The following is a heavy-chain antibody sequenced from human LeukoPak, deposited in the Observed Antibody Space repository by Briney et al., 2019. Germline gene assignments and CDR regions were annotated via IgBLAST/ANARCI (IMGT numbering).Heavy chain of an antibody. Sequence: ASVKVSXKASGYTFTGYYMHWVRQAPGQGLEWMGRINPNSGGTNYAQKFQGRVTMTRDTSISTAYMELSRLRSDDTAVYYCATYYYDSSGYPPYYYYMDVWGKRTTVTVSS. CDR3: ATYYYDSSGYPPYYYYMDV. V-gene: IGHV1-2*06. D-gene: IGHD3-22*01. J-gene: IGHJ6*03. CDR2: INPNSGGT. CDR1: GYTFTGYY.